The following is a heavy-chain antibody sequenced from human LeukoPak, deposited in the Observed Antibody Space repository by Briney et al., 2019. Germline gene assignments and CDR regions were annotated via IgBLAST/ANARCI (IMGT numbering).Heavy chain of an antibody. CDR1: GGSISSYY. V-gene: IGHV4-59*01. CDR2: IYYSGST. CDR3: ARAKVHSGMFDY. D-gene: IGHD2-15*01. J-gene: IGHJ4*02. Sequence: SETLSLTCTVSGGSISSYYWSWIRQPPGKGLEWIGYIYYSGSTNYNPSLKSRVTISVDTSKNQFSLKLTSVTAADTAVYYCARAKVHSGMFDYWGQGTLVTVSS.